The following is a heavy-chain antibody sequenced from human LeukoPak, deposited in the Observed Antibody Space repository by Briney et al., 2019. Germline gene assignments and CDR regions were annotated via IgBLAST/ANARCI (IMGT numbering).Heavy chain of an antibody. CDR2: TSYNGNIK. CDR1: GFTFSSYG. D-gene: IGHD3-22*01. V-gene: IGHV3-30*18. J-gene: IGHJ4*02. Sequence: GGSLRLSCAASGFTFSSYGMHWVRQPPGKGLEWVAGTSYNGNIKYYADYVKGRFSISRDNSKNTLYLQMDSLRAEDTAVYYCAKGDKYYDSSGYYYVRALFEYWGQGTLVTVSS. CDR3: AKGDKYYDSSGYYYVRALFEY.